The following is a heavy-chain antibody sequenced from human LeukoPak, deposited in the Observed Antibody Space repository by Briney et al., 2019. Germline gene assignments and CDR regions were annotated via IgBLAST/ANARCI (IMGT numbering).Heavy chain of an antibody. Sequence: GGSLRLSCAASGFTVSSNYMNWVRQAPGKGLEWVSIIYSGGSTYYADSVKGRFTISRDNSKNTLYLQMNSLRAEDTAVYYCARANWGRVGGWGQGTLVTVSS. CDR3: ARANWGRVGG. J-gene: IGHJ4*02. D-gene: IGHD3-16*01. CDR1: GFTVSSNY. CDR2: IYSGGST. V-gene: IGHV3-53*01.